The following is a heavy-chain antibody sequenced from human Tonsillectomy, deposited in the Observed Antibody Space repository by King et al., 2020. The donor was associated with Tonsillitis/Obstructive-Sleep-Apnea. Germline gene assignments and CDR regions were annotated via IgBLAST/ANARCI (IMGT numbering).Heavy chain of an antibody. CDR3: ARANVVVAAANWFDH. CDR1: GYTFTSYG. CDR2: ISAYIGNT. J-gene: IGHJ5*02. V-gene: IGHV1-18*01. Sequence: QLVQSGAEVKKPGASVKVSCKASGYTFTSYGISWVRQAPGQGLEWMGWISAYIGNTKYAQGRVTMTTDTSTSTVYMELRSLRSDDTAVYYCARANVVVAAANWFDHWGQGTLVTVSS. D-gene: IGHD2-2*01.